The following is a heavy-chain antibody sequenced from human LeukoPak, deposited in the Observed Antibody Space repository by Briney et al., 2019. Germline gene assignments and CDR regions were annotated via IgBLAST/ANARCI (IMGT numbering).Heavy chain of an antibody. CDR3: ARDPGGSYSHGI. V-gene: IGHV3-53*01. Sequence: GGSLRLSCAASGLTVNNNYVSWVRQSPGKGLECVSVIYSGGTTYYADPVRGRFSIPRDSSKNTVYLQMNRLRVEDTAVYYCARDPGGSYSHGIWGQGTLVTVSS. CDR1: GLTVNNNY. D-gene: IGHD1-26*01. J-gene: IGHJ4*02. CDR2: IYSGGTT.